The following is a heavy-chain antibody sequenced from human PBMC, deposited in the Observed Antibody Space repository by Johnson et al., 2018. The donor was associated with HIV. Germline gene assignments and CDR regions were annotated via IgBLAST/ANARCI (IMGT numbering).Heavy chain of an antibody. CDR1: GFTFSSYW. CDR3: ARLPYSGDEDAFDI. Sequence: VQLVESGGGVVQPGRSLRLSCAASGFTFSSYWMTWVRQAPGKGLEWVANIKQDESEKYYVDSVKGRFTISRDNAKNTLYLQMNSLRAEDTAAYYCARLPYSGDEDAFDIWGQGTMVTVSS. V-gene: IGHV3-7*02. CDR2: IKQDESEK. D-gene: IGHD6-13*01. J-gene: IGHJ3*02.